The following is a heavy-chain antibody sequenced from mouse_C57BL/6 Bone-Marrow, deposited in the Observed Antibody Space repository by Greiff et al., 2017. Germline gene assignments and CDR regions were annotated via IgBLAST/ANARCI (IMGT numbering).Heavy chain of an antibody. V-gene: IGHV5-4*03. CDR3: ARWLLGAMDY. CDR2: ISDGGSYT. J-gene: IGHJ4*01. Sequence: EVKLQESGGGLVKPGGSLKLSCAASGFTFSSYAMSWVRQTPEKRLEWVATISDGGSYTYYPDNVKGRFTISRDNAKNNLYLQMSHLKSEDTAMYYGARWLLGAMDYWGQGTSVTVSA. CDR1: GFTFSSYA. D-gene: IGHD2-3*01.